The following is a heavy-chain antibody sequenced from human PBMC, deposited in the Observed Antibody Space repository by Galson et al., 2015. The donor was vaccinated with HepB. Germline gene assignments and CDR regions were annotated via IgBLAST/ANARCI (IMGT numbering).Heavy chain of an antibody. Sequence: SLRLSCAASGFTVSSNYMSWVRQAPGKGLEWVSVIYSGGSTYYADSVKGRFTISRDNSKNTLYLQMNSLRAEDTAVYYCARGNPYYYGSGSYRYYFDYWGQGTLVTVSS. CDR3: ARGNPYYYGSGSYRYYFDY. CDR2: IYSGGST. CDR1: GFTVSSNY. V-gene: IGHV3-53*05. J-gene: IGHJ4*02. D-gene: IGHD3-10*01.